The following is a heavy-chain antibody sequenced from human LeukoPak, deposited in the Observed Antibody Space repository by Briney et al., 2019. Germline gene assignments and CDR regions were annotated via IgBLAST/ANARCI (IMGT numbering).Heavy chain of an antibody. Sequence: ASVKVSCKAFGYTFTSYYMHWVRQAPGQGLEWMGIINPSGDSTSYAQNFQGRVTMTRDTSTSTVYMELSSLRSEDTAVYYCARARDRFCSTTSCYRFDYWGQGTLVIVSS. CDR2: INPSGDST. CDR1: GYTFTSYY. J-gene: IGHJ4*02. V-gene: IGHV1-46*01. CDR3: ARARDRFCSTTSCYRFDY. D-gene: IGHD2-2*02.